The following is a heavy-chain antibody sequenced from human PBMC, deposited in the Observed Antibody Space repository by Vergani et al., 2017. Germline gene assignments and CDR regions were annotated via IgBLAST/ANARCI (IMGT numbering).Heavy chain of an antibody. Sequence: QVQLQQWGAGLLKPSETLSLTCAVYGGSFSGYYWIWIRQPPGKGLEWIGEINHSGSTNYNPSLKSRVTISVDTSKNQFSLKLSSVTAADTAVYYCARGGIAAAGKGTLDYWGQGTLVTVSS. CDR3: ARGGIAAAGKGTLDY. CDR1: GGSFSGYY. CDR2: INHSGST. D-gene: IGHD6-13*01. J-gene: IGHJ4*02. V-gene: IGHV4-34*01.